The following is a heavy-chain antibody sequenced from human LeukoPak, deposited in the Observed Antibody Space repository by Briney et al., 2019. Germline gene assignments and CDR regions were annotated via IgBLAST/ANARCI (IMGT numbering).Heavy chain of an antibody. V-gene: IGHV3-48*01. CDR1: GFTFSSYS. Sequence: PGGSLRLSCAASGFTFSSYSMHWVRQAPGKGLEWVSYISSSSSTVHYADSVRGRFTISRDNSKNTLYLQMNTLRPDDTAVYYCTRAKRGPFDYWGQGTLVTVSS. CDR3: TRAKRGPFDY. CDR2: ISSSSSTV. J-gene: IGHJ4*01.